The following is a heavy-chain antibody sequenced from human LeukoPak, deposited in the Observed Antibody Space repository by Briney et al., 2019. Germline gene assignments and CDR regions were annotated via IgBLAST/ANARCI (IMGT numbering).Heavy chain of an antibody. CDR1: GYTFTSYY. CDR3: ARDLAAAASDYYYYYYMDV. D-gene: IGHD6-13*01. CDR2: INPSGGST. Sequence: ASVKVSCKASGYTFTSYYMHWVRQAPGQGLEWMGIINPSGGSTSYAQKFQGRVTMTTDTSTSTAYMELRSLRSDDTAVYYCARDLAAAASDYYYYYYMDVWGKGTTVTISS. J-gene: IGHJ6*03. V-gene: IGHV1-46*01.